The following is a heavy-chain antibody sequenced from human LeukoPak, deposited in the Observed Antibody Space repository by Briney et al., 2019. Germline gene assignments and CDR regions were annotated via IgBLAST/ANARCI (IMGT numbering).Heavy chain of an antibody. Sequence: PSETLSLTCTVSGGSISSYYWSWIRQSAGKGLEWIGRIYTSGSTNYNPSLKSRVTISVDTSKNQFSLKLSSVTAADTAVYYCAREEWGYSSGWYGSGGSVFDYWGQGTLVTVSS. J-gene: IGHJ4*02. CDR3: AREEWGYSSGWYGSGGSVFDY. CDR1: GGSISSYY. D-gene: IGHD6-19*01. CDR2: IYTSGST. V-gene: IGHV4-4*07.